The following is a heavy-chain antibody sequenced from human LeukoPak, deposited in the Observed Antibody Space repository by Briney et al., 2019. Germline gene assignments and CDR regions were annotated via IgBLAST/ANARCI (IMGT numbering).Heavy chain of an antibody. CDR1: GFTFSSYA. J-gene: IGHJ4*02. CDR3: AKDLEVSPLWSGYYPYGYYFDY. D-gene: IGHD3-3*01. CDR2: TSGSGGST. V-gene: IGHV3-23*01. Sequence: TGGSLRLSCAASGFTFSSYAMSWVRQAPGKGLEWVSATSGSGGSTYYADSVKGRFTISRDNSKNTLYLQMNSLRAEDTAVYYCAKDLEVSPLWSGYYPYGYYFDYWGQGTLVTVSS.